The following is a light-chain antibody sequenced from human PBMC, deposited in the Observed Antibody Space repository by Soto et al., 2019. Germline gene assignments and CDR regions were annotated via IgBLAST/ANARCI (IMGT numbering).Light chain of an antibody. Sequence: DIQMTQSPSSLSASVGDRVTITFRASQSISNYLNWYQQKPGKAPKLLIYAASSLQSGVPSRFSGSGSGTDFTVTISSLQPEDFATYYCQQSYSMPRTFGGGTKVDNK. CDR1: QSISNY. J-gene: IGKJ4*01. CDR2: AAS. CDR3: QQSYSMPRT. V-gene: IGKV1-39*01.